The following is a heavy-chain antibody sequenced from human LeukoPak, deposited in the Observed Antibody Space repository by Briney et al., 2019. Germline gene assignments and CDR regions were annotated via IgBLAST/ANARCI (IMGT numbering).Heavy chain of an antibody. Sequence: GGSLRLSCAASGFSFSSYWMHWVRQAPGKGLLWVSRINSDGSSTRYADSVKGRFTISRDNAKNTLYLQMNSLRAEDTAVYYCAREGIAGAGHGDDWFDPWGQGTLVTVSS. D-gene: IGHD6-13*01. J-gene: IGHJ5*02. CDR2: INSDGSST. CDR3: AREGIAGAGHGDDWFDP. CDR1: GFSFSSYW. V-gene: IGHV3-74*01.